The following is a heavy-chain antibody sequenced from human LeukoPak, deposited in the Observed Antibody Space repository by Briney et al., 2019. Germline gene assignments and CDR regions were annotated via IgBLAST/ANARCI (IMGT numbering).Heavy chain of an antibody. J-gene: IGHJ5*02. CDR3: ARDRSSGWSDH. Sequence: GRFTISRDNAKNSLYLQMNSLRAEDTAVYYCARDRSSGWSDHWGQGTLVTVSS. D-gene: IGHD6-19*01. V-gene: IGHV3-11*06.